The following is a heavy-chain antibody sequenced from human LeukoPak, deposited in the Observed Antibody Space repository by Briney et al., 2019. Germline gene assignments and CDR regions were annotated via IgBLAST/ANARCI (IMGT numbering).Heavy chain of an antibody. V-gene: IGHV4-59*01. CDR3: ARGQGGKDLYVDIVATSWFDP. J-gene: IGHJ5*02. Sequence: PSETLSLTCTVSGGSISSYYWSWIRQPPGKGLEWIGYIYYSGSTNYNPSLKSRVTISVDTSKNQFSLKLSSVTAADTAVYYCARGQGGKDLYVDIVATSWFDPWGQGTLVTVSS. CDR1: GGSISSYY. CDR2: IYYSGST. D-gene: IGHD5-12*01.